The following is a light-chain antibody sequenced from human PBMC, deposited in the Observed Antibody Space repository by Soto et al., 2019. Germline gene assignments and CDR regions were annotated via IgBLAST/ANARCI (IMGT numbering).Light chain of an antibody. V-gene: IGLV2-14*01. Sequence: QSVLTQPASVSGSPGQSITISCTGTSSDIGEYDYVSWYQQHPGKAPKLIINDVNNRPSGVSHRFSGSKSGNTASLTISGLQAEDEADYYCTSYKNPGHYVFGSGTKVTVL. CDR3: TSYKNPGHYV. CDR1: SSDIGEYDY. J-gene: IGLJ1*01. CDR2: DVN.